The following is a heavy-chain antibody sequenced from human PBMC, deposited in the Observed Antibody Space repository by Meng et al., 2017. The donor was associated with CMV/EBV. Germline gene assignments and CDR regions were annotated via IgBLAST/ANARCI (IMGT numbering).Heavy chain of an antibody. D-gene: IGHD2-2*02. CDR1: GGTFSSYA. V-gene: IGHV1-69*05. J-gene: IGHJ6*02. CDR2: IIPIFGTA. Sequence: SVKVSCKASGGTFSSYAISWVRQAPGQGLEWMGGIIPIFGTANYAQKFQGRVTITTDEYTSTAYMELSRLRSEDTAVYYCERSGDCSSTSCYTPYYYYGMDVWGQGTTVTVSS. CDR3: ERSGDCSSTSCYTPYYYYGMDV.